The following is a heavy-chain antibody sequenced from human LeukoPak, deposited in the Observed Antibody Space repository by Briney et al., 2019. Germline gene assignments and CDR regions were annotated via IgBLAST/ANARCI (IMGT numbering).Heavy chain of an antibody. Sequence: GGSLRLSCAASGFTFSSYAMSWVRQAPGKGLEWVSAISGSGGSTYYADSVKGRFTISRDNSKNTLYLQMNSLRAEDTAVYYCAKTYYGSGSYYTAFKDWGQGTLVTVSS. V-gene: IGHV3-23*01. CDR2: ISGSGGST. D-gene: IGHD3-10*01. CDR1: GFTFSSYA. CDR3: AKTYYGSGSYYTAFKD. J-gene: IGHJ4*02.